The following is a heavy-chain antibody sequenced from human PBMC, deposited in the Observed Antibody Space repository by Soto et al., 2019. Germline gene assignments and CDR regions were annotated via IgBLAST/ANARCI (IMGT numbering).Heavy chain of an antibody. D-gene: IGHD2-2*01. Sequence: PSETLSLTCTVSGGSISSYYWSWIRQPPGKGLEWIGYIYYSGSTNYNPSLKSRVTISVDTSKNQFSLKLSSVTAADTAVYYCARVAPRYCSSTSCYVYYYYGMDVWGQGTTVTVSS. V-gene: IGHV4-59*01. CDR1: GGSISSYY. J-gene: IGHJ6*02. CDR2: IYYSGST. CDR3: ARVAPRYCSSTSCYVYYYYGMDV.